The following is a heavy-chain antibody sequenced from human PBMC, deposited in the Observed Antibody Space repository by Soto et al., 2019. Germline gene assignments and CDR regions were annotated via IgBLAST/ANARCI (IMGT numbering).Heavy chain of an antibody. D-gene: IGHD2-15*01. CDR3: ARDHMGYCSGGSCYSWFDP. J-gene: IGHJ5*02. V-gene: IGHV4-31*03. Sequence: QVQLQESGPGLVKPSQTLSLTCTVSGGSISSGGYYWSWIRQHPGKGLEWIGYIYYSGSTYYNPSLTSRVTVSVDTSKNQCSLQLSSVTAADTAVYYCARDHMGYCSGGSCYSWFDPWGQGTLVTVSS. CDR2: IYYSGST. CDR1: GGSISSGGYY.